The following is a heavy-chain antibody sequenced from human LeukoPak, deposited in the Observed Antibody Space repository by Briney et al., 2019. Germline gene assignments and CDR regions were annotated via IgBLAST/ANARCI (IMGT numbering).Heavy chain of an antibody. CDR1: GFNFANHA. Sequence: GGSLRLSCAASGFNFANHAMSWVRQAPGKGLEWVSYISSSSSTIYYADSVKGRFTISRDNAKNSLYLQMNSLRDDDTAVYYCARDTSIFGVVIIFDYWGQGTLVTVSS. V-gene: IGHV3-48*02. D-gene: IGHD3-3*01. CDR2: ISSSSSTI. J-gene: IGHJ4*02. CDR3: ARDTSIFGVVIIFDY.